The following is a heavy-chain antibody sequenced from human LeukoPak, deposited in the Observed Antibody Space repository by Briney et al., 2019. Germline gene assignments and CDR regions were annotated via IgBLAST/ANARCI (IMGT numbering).Heavy chain of an antibody. CDR1: GFTFSSYW. CDR3: ARDGIVGASYYYYGMDV. J-gene: IGHJ6*02. CDR2: IKQDGSEK. D-gene: IGHD1-26*01. Sequence: GGSLRLSSAASGFTFSSYWMSWVRQAPGKGLEWVANIKQDGSEKYYVDSVKGRFTISRDNAKNSLYLQMNSLRAEDTAVYYCARDGIVGASYYYYGMDVWGQGTTVTVSS. V-gene: IGHV3-7*01.